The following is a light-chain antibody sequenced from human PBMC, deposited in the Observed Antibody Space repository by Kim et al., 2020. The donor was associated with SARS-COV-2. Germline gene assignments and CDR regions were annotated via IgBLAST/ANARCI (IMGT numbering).Light chain of an antibody. J-gene: IGLJ3*02. CDR3: LLSYSDAWV. Sequence: PGGTVTIAGGSRTGTGTGGHYPYWFQQKPGQAPRTLIYDARNKHSWTPARFSGSLLGGKAALTLSGAQPEDEAEYYCLLSYSDAWVFGGGTKLTVL. V-gene: IGLV7-46*01. CDR1: TGTGTGGHY. CDR2: DAR.